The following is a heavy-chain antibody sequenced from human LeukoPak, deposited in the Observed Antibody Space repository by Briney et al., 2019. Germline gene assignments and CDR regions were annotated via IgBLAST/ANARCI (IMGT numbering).Heavy chain of an antibody. V-gene: IGHV4-39*07. Sequence: SETLSLTCTVSGGSISSSSYYWGWIRQPPGKGLEWIGSIYYSGSTYYNPSLKSRVTISVDTSKNQFSLKLSSVTAADTAVNYCAVHQGGFDPWGQGTLVTVSS. CDR2: IYYSGST. J-gene: IGHJ5*02. CDR3: AVHQGGFDP. CDR1: GGSISSSSYY. D-gene: IGHD2-2*01.